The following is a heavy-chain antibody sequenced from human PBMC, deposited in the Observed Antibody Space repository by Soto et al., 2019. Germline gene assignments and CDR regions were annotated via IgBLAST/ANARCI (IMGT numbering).Heavy chain of an antibody. D-gene: IGHD2-15*01. CDR3: ARGAGYCSGGSCYGYGMDV. J-gene: IGHJ6*02. V-gene: IGHV3-33*01. CDR1: GFTFSSYG. Sequence: QVQLVESGGGVVQPGRSLRLSCAASGFTFSSYGMHWVRQAPGKGLEWVAVIWYDGSNKYYADSVKGRFTISRDNSKNTLYLQMNSLGAEDTAVYYCARGAGYCSGGSCYGYGMDVWGQGTTVTVSS. CDR2: IWYDGSNK.